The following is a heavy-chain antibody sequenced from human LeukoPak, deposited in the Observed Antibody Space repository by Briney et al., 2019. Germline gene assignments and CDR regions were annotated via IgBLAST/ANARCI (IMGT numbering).Heavy chain of an antibody. CDR3: VRDARELRYCMDV. CDR2: INPNSGGT. V-gene: IGHV1-2*02. Sequence: GASVKVSCKASGYTFTGYYMHWVRQAPGQGLEWMGWINPNSGGTNYAQKFQGRVTMTRDTSISTAYMELSRLRSDDTAVYYCVRDARELRYCMDVWGKGTTVTVSS. J-gene: IGHJ6*03. CDR1: GYTFTGYY. D-gene: IGHD3-9*01.